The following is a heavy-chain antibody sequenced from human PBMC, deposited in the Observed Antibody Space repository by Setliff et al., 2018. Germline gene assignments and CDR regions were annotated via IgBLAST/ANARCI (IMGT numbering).Heavy chain of an antibody. J-gene: IGHJ4*02. V-gene: IGHV2-70*17. CDR3: ARTSGASTYVDY. CDR1: GFSLSTSGMC. Sequence: SGPTLVNPTQTLTLTCTFSGFSLSTSGMCVSWIRQPPGTALEWLGRIDWDDDKFYSTSLKTRLTISKDTSKNQVVLTMTNMDAVDTATYYCARTSGASTYVDYWGQGPLVTVSS. D-gene: IGHD6-25*01. CDR2: IDWDDDK.